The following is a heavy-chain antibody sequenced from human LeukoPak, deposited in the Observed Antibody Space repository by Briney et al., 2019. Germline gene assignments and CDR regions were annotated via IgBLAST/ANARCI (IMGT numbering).Heavy chain of an antibody. CDR1: GLTFHDYA. CDR2: IVGDSSKT. CDR3: AKQPYNYYYLDV. Sequence: GRSLRLSCAISGLTFHDYAMTWVRQAPGKGLEWVSTIVGDSSKTHYADSVKGRFTISRDNSNYMLFLHMNNLRAEDTAIYYCAKQPYNYYYLDVWGKGTTVTVSS. J-gene: IGHJ6*03. D-gene: IGHD2-21*01. V-gene: IGHV3-23*01.